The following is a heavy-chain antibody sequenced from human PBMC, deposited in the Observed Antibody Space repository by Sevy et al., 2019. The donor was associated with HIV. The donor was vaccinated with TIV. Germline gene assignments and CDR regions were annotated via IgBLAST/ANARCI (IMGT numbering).Heavy chain of an antibody. CDR1: GYTFTSYG. J-gene: IGHJ4*02. CDR2: ISAYNGNI. Sequence: ASVKVSCKDSGYTFTSYGISWVRQAPGQGLEWMGWISAYNGNINYAQTLQGRVTMTTDTSTSTAYMELRSLRSDDTAVYYCARVGGYYHFWSGYTDFDYWGQGTLVTVSS. CDR3: ARVGGYYHFWSGYTDFDY. V-gene: IGHV1-18*01. D-gene: IGHD3-3*01.